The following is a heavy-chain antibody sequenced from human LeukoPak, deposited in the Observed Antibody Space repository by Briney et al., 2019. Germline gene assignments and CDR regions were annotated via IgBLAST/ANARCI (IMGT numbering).Heavy chain of an antibody. CDR1: GYTLTELA. J-gene: IGHJ4*02. Sequence: ASVKVSCKVSGYTLTELAMHWVRQAPGKGLEGMGGFDPEDGETIYAQKFQGRVTMTEDTSTDTAYMELSRLRSEDTAVYYCATAYCSGGSCYLPDYWGQGTLVTVSS. CDR2: FDPEDGET. V-gene: IGHV1-24*01. D-gene: IGHD2-15*01. CDR3: ATAYCSGGSCYLPDY.